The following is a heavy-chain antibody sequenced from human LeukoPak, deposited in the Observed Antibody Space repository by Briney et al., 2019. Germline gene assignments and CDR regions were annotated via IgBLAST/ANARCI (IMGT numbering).Heavy chain of an antibody. J-gene: IGHJ4*02. CDR1: GGSIGSGSYY. CDR3: ARSVLAAARKRYFDY. D-gene: IGHD6-13*01. V-gene: IGHV4-61*01. Sequence: PPETLSLTCTVSGGSIGSGSYYWSWIRQPPGKGLEWIGYIYYSGSTNYNPSLKSRVTISVDTSKNQFSLKLSSVTAADTAVYYCARSVLAAARKRYFDYWGQGTLVTVSS. CDR2: IYYSGST.